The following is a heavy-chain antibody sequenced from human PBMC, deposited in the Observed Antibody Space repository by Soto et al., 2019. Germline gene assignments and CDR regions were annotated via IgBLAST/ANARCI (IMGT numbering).Heavy chain of an antibody. V-gene: IGHV3-33*01. D-gene: IGHD3-3*01. Sequence: GGSLRLSCAASGFTFSSYGMHWVRQAPGKGLEWVAVIWYDGSNKYYGDSVKGRFTISRDNSKNTLYLQMNSLRAEDTAVYYCAREGLEIFEVATNNNWFDPWGQGTLVTVSS. CDR2: IWYDGSNK. CDR1: GFTFSSYG. J-gene: IGHJ5*02. CDR3: AREGLEIFEVATNNNWFDP.